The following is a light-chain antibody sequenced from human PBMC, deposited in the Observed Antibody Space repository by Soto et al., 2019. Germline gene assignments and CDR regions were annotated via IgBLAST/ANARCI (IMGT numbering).Light chain of an antibody. CDR3: AAWDDSLSGHEL. CDR2: RNN. CDR1: NSNIGKNY. Sequence: QSVLSQPPPASGTPGQRVTISCSGSNSNIGKNYVYWYRQLPGTAPKLLIYRNNQRPSGVPDRFSGSKSGTSASLAISGLRSEDEADYYCAAWDDSLSGHELFGGGTKLTVL. V-gene: IGLV1-47*01. J-gene: IGLJ2*01.